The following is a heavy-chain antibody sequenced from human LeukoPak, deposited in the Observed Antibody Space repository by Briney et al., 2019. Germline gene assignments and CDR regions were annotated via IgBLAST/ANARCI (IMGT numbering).Heavy chain of an antibody. CDR3: ARDKGSGYYFDY. D-gene: IGHD3-22*01. Sequence: GGSLRLSCAASGFTFSSYEMSWVRQAPGKGLEWVSYISSSGSTIYYADSVKGRFTISRDNAKNSLYLQMNSLRAEDTAVYNCARDKGSGYYFDYWGQGTLVTVS. CDR2: ISSSGSTI. CDR1: GFTFSSYE. J-gene: IGHJ4*02. V-gene: IGHV3-48*03.